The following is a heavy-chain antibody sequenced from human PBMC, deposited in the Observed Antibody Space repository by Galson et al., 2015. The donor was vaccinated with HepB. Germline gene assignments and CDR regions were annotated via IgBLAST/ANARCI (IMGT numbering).Heavy chain of an antibody. CDR3: ARGYCSSTSCYYYFDY. J-gene: IGHJ4*02. CDR1: GYTFTGYY. Sequence: SVKVSCKASGYTFTGYYMHWVRQAPGQGLEWMGWINPNSGGTNYAQKFQGRVTMTRDTSISTAYMELSRLRSDDTAVYYCARGYCSSTSCYYYFDYWGQGTLVTVSS. V-gene: IGHV1-2*02. CDR2: INPNSGGT. D-gene: IGHD2-2*01.